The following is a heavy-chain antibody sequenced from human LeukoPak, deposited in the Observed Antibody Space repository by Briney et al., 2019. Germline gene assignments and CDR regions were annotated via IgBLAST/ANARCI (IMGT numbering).Heavy chain of an antibody. Sequence: ASVKVSCKASGYTFTGYYMHWVRQAPGRGLEWMGWINPNSGATKYAQKFQGRVTMTRDTSISTAYMEVSRLRFDDTAVYYCARDGGWYQLLWWFDPWGQGALVTVSS. CDR2: INPNSGAT. J-gene: IGHJ5*02. CDR3: ARDGGWYQLLWWFDP. CDR1: GYTFTGYY. D-gene: IGHD2-2*01. V-gene: IGHV1-2*02.